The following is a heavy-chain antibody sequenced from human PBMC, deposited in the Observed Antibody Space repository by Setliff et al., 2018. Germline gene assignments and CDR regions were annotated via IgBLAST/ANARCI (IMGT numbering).Heavy chain of an antibody. D-gene: IGHD3-16*01. J-gene: IGHJ6*02. CDR3: ATSNDYLDH. CDR2: IRSRAYGGAG. CDR1: GFTFGDYA. Sequence: GGSLRLSCTASGFTFGDYAVNWFRQAPGRGLECVGYIRSRAYGGAGQYAASVRGRFTISRDDSNGIAYLQMNSLRAEDTAVYFCATSNDYLDHWGQGTTVTVSS. V-gene: IGHV3-49*03.